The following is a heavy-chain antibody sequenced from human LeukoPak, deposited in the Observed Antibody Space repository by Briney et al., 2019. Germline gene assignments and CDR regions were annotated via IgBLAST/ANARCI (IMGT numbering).Heavy chain of an antibody. CDR1: GFTFSSYS. CDR2: ISSSRSYI. Sequence: GGSLRLSCAASGFTFSSYSMNWVRQAPGKGLEWVSSISSSRSYIYYADSVKGRFTISRDNAKNSLYLQMNSLRAEDTAVYYCARDQAYYDSSGYYVDYWGQGTLVTVSS. V-gene: IGHV3-21*01. J-gene: IGHJ4*02. CDR3: ARDQAYYDSSGYYVDY. D-gene: IGHD3-22*01.